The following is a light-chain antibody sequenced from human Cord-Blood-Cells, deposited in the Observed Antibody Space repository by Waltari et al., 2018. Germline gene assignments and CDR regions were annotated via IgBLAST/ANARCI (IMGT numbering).Light chain of an antibody. CDR2: YDS. CDR1: NIGSKS. CDR3: QVWDSSSDHAV. V-gene: IGLV3-21*04. J-gene: IGLJ7*01. Sequence: SYVLTQPPSVSVAPGKTARITCGGNNIGSKSVHLYQQKPGQAPVLVIYYDSDRPSGIPERFSGSNSGNTATLTISRVEAGDEADYYCQVWDSSSDHAVFGGGTQLTVL.